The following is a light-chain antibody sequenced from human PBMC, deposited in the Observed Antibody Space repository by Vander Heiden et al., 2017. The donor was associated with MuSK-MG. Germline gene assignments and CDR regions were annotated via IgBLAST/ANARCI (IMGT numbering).Light chain of an antibody. J-gene: IGKJ4*01. V-gene: IGKV3-11*01. CDR2: DAS. CDR3: QQRSHWPPLT. Sequence: GERATLSCRASQSIASYLAWYQQKPGQAPRLLIYDASNRATGIPARFSGSGSVTDFTLTISNLEPEDFAVYYCQQRSHWPPLTFGGGTKVEIK. CDR1: QSIASY.